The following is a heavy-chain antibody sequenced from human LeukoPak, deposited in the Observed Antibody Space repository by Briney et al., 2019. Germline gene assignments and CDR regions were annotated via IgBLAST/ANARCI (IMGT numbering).Heavy chain of an antibody. Sequence: GGPLRLSCAASGFTFSNYAMHWVRQAPGKGLEWVAVVAYDGSNKYYADSVKGRFTISRDNSKNTLYLQMNSLRAEDAAKYYCATIGDRRTGELYRIDYWGQGTLVTVSS. CDR3: ATIGDRRTGELYRIDY. V-gene: IGHV3-30*04. D-gene: IGHD7-27*01. J-gene: IGHJ4*02. CDR2: VAYDGSNK. CDR1: GFTFSNYA.